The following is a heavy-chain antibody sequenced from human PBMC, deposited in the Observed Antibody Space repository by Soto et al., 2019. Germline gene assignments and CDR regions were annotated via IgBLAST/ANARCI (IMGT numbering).Heavy chain of an antibody. V-gene: IGHV4-34*01. Sequence: QVQLQQWSAGLFKPSETLSLTCAVYGGSFSGYYWSWIRQPPGKGLEWIGETNHSGSTNYNPSLKSRVTISVDTSKNQFSLKLSSVTAAVTAVYYCARSDYGFMDVWGQGTTVTVSS. CDR1: GGSFSGYY. D-gene: IGHD3-10*01. CDR3: ARSDYGFMDV. CDR2: TNHSGST. J-gene: IGHJ6*02.